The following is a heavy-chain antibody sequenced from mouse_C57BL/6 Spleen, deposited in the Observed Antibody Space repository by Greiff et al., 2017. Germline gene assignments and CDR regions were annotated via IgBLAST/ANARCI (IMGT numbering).Heavy chain of an antibody. CDR3: ARGDSSGRGYAMDY. CDR1: GFSLTSYA. J-gene: IGHJ4*01. CDR2: IWTGGGT. D-gene: IGHD3-2*02. V-gene: IGHV2-9-1*01. Sequence: VQLQQSGPGLVAPSQSLSITCTVSGFSLTSYAISWVRQPPGKGLEWLGVIWTGGGTNYNSALKSRLSISKDNSKSQVFLKMNSLQTDDTARYYGARGDSSGRGYAMDYWGQGTSVTVSS.